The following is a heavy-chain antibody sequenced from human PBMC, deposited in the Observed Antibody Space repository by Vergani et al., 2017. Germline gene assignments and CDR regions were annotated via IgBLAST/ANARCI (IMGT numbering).Heavy chain of an antibody. CDR1: GFTFSSYS. V-gene: IGHV3-21*01. CDR2: ISSSSSYI. CDR3: ARDYTYYYESSGYYFHDAFDI. Sequence: EVQLVESGGGLVKPGGSLRLSCAASGFTFSSYSMNWVRQAPGKGLEWVSSISSSSSYIYYADSVKGRFTISRDNAKNSLYLQMNSLRAEDTAVYYCARDYTYYYESSGYYFHDAFDIWGQGTMVTVSS. D-gene: IGHD3-22*01. J-gene: IGHJ3*02.